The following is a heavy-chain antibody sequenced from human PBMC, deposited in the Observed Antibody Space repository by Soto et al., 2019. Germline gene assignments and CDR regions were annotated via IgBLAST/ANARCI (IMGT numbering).Heavy chain of an antibody. D-gene: IGHD2-15*01. CDR1: GFNFINHA. J-gene: IGHJ4*02. Sequence: GLPMRLPNTASGFNFINHAMGWVSKTPGTGLEWVSVIDGSGGDTSLADSVKGRFTISRDNSKNTLYLHMSSLRAEDTARYFCVKETVAAAYVETSPFDFWGQGIQVTVSS. V-gene: IGHV3-23*01. CDR3: VKETVAAAYVETSPFDF. CDR2: IDGSGGDT.